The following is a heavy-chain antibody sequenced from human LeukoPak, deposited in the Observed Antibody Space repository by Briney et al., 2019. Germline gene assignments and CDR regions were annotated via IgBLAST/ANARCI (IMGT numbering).Heavy chain of an antibody. J-gene: IGHJ4*02. D-gene: IGHD2-15*01. CDR2: IYHSGST. Sequence: WETLSLTCAVSGYSISSGYYRGWIRQPPGKGLEWIGSIYHSGSTYYNPSLKSRVTISVDTSKNQFSLKLSSVTAADTAVYYCARSLYCSGGSCYFDYWGQGTLVTVSS. CDR1: GYSISSGYY. V-gene: IGHV4-38-2*01. CDR3: ARSLYCSGGSCYFDY.